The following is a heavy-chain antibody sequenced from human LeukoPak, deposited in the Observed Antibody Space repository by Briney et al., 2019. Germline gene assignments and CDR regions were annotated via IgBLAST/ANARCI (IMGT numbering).Heavy chain of an antibody. J-gene: IGHJ4*02. CDR1: GYSFTSYW. CDR3: ALTTLPATAIPTGFDY. D-gene: IGHD2-2*02. CDR2: IYPGDSDT. V-gene: IGHV5-51*01. Sequence: GESLKIPCKGSGYSFTSYWIGWVRQMPGKGLEWMGIIYPGDSDTRYSPSFQGQVTISADKSISTAYLQWSSLKASDTAMYYCALTTLPATAIPTGFDYWGQGTLVTVSS.